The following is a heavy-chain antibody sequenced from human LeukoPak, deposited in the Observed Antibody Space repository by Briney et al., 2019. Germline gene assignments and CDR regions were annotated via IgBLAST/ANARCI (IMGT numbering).Heavy chain of an antibody. J-gene: IGHJ4*02. Sequence: GGSLRLSCEGSGFTFSDYWMGWVRQAPGKGLEWVANINPAGRDTYYVDSVKGRFTISRDNVKKSTFLQVNSLRVEETAFYHCLCWGVTAGMQDWGQGTLVTVSS. CDR2: INPAGRDT. V-gene: IGHV3-7*01. CDR1: GFTFSDYW. D-gene: IGHD2-2*01. CDR3: LCWGVTAGMQD.